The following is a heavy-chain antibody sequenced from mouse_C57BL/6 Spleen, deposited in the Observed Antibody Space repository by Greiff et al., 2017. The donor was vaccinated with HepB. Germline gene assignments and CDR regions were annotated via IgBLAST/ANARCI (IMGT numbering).Heavy chain of an antibody. J-gene: IGHJ1*03. CDR3: ARNYYGSSGYFDV. CDR1: GYNIKDYY. D-gene: IGHD1-1*01. V-gene: IGHV14-2*01. CDR2: IDPEDGET. Sequence: EVQLQQSGAELVKPGASVKLSCTASGYNIKDYYMHWVKQRTEQGLEWIGRIDPEDGETKYAPKFQGKATITADTSSNTAYLPLSSLTSEDTAVYYWARNYYGSSGYFDVWGTGTTVTVSS.